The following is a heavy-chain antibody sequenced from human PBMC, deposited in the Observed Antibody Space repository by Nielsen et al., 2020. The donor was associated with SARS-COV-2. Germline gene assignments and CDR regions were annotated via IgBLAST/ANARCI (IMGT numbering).Heavy chain of an antibody. CDR2: FDPEDGET. Sequence: ASVKVSCKVSGFTLTELSMHWVRQAPGKGFEWMGGFDPEDGETIYAQKFQGRVTLTRDTSMTTAYMDLSSLTSEDTAIYYCARGRLELGAFDIWGQGTMVTVSS. D-gene: IGHD1-7*01. V-gene: IGHV1-24*01. CDR1: GFTLTELS. CDR3: ARGRLELGAFDI. J-gene: IGHJ3*02.